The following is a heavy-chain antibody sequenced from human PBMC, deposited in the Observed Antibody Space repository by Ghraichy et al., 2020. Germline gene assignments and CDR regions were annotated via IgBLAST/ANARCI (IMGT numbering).Heavy chain of an antibody. CDR1: GFTFSNFD. CDR2: IGTSGDT. CDR3: ARVGTYGDYGT. V-gene: IGHV3-13*01. D-gene: IGHD4-17*01. Sequence: GGSLRLSCEASGFTFSNFDIHWVRQAPGKGLEWVSGIGTSGDTYYPDSVRGRFIISRENAYNSMYLQMNIVRVEDTAVYFYARVGTYGDYGTWGQGTLVPGSS. J-gene: IGHJ4*02.